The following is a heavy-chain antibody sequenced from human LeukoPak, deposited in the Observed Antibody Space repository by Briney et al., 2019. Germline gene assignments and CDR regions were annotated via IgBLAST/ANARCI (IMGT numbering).Heavy chain of an antibody. CDR1: GYTFTSYD. CDR3: ARDGRDDILTGYPGDAFDI. V-gene: IGHV1-8*02. D-gene: IGHD3-9*01. Sequence: GASVKVSCKASGYTFTSYDINWVRQATGQGLEWMGWMNPNSGNTGYAQKFQGRVTMTRNTSISTAYMELSSLRSEDTAVYYCARDGRDDILTGYPGDAFDIWGQGTMVTVSS. J-gene: IGHJ3*02. CDR2: MNPNSGNT.